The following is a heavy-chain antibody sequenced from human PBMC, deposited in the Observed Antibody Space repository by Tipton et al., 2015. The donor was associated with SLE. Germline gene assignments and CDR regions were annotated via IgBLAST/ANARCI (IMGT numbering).Heavy chain of an antibody. CDR1: GNSFTSYW. V-gene: IGHV5-51*01. CDR3: ARSRYTYGYGFDY. CDR2: IYPDDSDT. J-gene: IGHJ4*01. D-gene: IGHD5-18*01. Sequence: QLVQSGAEVKKPGESLRISCKVSGNSFTSYWINWVRQMPGKGLEWVGIIYPDDSDTRYSPSFQGQVTISADKSIDTAYLQWDSLRASDTAMYYCARSRYTYGYGFDYWGQGTLVTVAS.